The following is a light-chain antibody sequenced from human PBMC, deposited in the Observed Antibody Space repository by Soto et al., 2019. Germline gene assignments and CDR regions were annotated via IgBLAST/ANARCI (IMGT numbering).Light chain of an antibody. CDR1: QSVSSY. J-gene: IGKJ2*01. CDR3: QQSYNAPYT. CDR2: DAS. V-gene: IGKV3-11*01. Sequence: EIVLTQSPATLSLSPGERATLSCRASQSVSSYLAWYQQKPGQAPRLLIYDASNRATGIPARFSGSGSGTDFTLTISSLEPEDFAVYYCQQSYNAPYTFGQGTMLEIK.